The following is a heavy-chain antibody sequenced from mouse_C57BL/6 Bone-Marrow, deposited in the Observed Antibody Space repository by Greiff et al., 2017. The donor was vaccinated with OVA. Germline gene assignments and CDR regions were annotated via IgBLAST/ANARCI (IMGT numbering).Heavy chain of an antibody. V-gene: IGHV5-4*01. CDR2: ISDGGSYI. CDR3: AKLGLYAMDC. Sequence: EVQVVESGGGLVKPGGSLKLSCAASGFTFSSYAMSWVRQTPEKRLEWVATISDGGSYIYYPDNVTGRFTISRDNAKNNLYLQMSHLKSEDTAMYYCAKLGLYAMDCWGQGTSVTVSS. CDR1: GFTFSSYA. J-gene: IGHJ4*01.